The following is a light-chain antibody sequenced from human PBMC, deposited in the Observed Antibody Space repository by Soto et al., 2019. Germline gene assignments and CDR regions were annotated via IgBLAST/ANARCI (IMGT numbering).Light chain of an antibody. CDR3: QQYGSSPHT. V-gene: IGKV3-20*01. Sequence: EIVLTQSPGTLSLSPGERATLSCRASQSVSSTCLAWYRQKPGQAPRLLIYSASSRATGIPDRFSGSGSGTDFTLTIGRLEPEDFAVYFCQQYGSSPHTFGQGTKVEIK. CDR2: SAS. CDR1: QSVSSTC. J-gene: IGKJ1*01.